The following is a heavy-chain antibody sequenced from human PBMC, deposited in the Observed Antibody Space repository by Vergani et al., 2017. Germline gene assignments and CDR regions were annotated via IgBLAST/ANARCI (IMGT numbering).Heavy chain of an antibody. CDR3: AKDLGTSSGGGWFDP. J-gene: IGHJ5*02. V-gene: IGHV3-9*02. CDR2: ISWNSNSI. CDR1: GFTSAGYA. Sequence: EVQLEESGGGLVLPGRSLRLSCVASGFTSAGYAMHWVRQAPGKGLEWVSGISWNSNSIGYADSGKGRFTISRDNAKNSLYLQMNSLRAEDTALYYCAKDLGTSSGGGWFDPWGQGTLVTVSS. D-gene: IGHD6-6*01.